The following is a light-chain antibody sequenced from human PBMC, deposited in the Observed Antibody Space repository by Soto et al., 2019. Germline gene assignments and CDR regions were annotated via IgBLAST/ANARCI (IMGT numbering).Light chain of an antibody. V-gene: IGLV2-23*01. J-gene: IGLJ3*02. Sequence: QSALTQPASVSGSPGQSITISCTGTSSDVLSYDAVSWYQHHPGKAPKLIIYEGNKRPSGVSNRFSGSRSGNMASLTISGLQAEDEADYYCCSYVYTNSGVFGGGTKLTVL. CDR3: CSYVYTNSGV. CDR1: SSDVLSYDA. CDR2: EGN.